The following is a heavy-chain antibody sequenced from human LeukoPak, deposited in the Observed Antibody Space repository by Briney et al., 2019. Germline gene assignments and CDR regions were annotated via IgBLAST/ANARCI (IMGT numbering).Heavy chain of an antibody. CDR2: INPNSGGT. V-gene: IGHV1-2*02. Sequence: ASVKSSCKASKYTFTGYYMHWVRQAPGQGLEWMGWINPNSGGTNYAQKFQGMVTMTRDTSISTAYMELSRLRSDDTAVYYCARSFGSGGSFDSYYFDYWGQGTLVPVSS. D-gene: IGHD2-15*01. CDR1: KYTFTGYY. J-gene: IGHJ4*02. CDR3: ARSFGSGGSFDSYYFDY.